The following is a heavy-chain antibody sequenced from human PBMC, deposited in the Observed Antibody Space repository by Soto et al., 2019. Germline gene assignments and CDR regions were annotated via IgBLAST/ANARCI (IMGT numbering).Heavy chain of an antibody. CDR2: MNPNSGNT. CDR3: ARGPLYQSDSSSSFDY. V-gene: IGHV1-8*01. D-gene: IGHD6-6*01. CDR1: GYTFTSYD. Sequence: QVQLVQSGAEVKKPGASVKVSCKASGYTFTSYDINWVRQATGQGREWMGWMNPNSGNTGYAQKFQGRVTMTRNTSISTAYMELSSLRSEDTAVYYCARGPLYQSDSSSSFDYWGQGTLVTVS. J-gene: IGHJ4*02.